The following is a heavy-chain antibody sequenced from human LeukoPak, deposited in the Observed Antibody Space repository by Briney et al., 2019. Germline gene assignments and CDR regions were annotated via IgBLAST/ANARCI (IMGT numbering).Heavy chain of an antibody. CDR2: ISGSGTGT. Sequence: PGGSLRLSCAASGFTLSIYAMTWVRQAPGKGLEWVSGISGSGTGTYYADSVKGRFTISRDNSKNTLYLQMNSLRAEDTAVYYCAKVRERVVPPYFDYWGQGTLVTVSS. V-gene: IGHV3-23*01. D-gene: IGHD2-2*01. CDR1: GFTLSIYA. J-gene: IGHJ4*02. CDR3: AKVRERVVPPYFDY.